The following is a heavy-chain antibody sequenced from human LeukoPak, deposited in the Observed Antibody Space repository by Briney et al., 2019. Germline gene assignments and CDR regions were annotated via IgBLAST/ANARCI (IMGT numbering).Heavy chain of an antibody. CDR2: IYSAGNT. CDR1: AFTVSGNY. CDR3: ASSYCGGTLCYDHY. D-gene: IGHD2-21*01. V-gene: IGHV3-53*01. Sequence: GGSLRLSCAASAFTVSGNYMSWVRQAPEKGLEWVSAIYSAGNTYYADSVKGRFTFSRDNSKNTLYLQMNSLRAEDTAVYYCASSYCGGTLCYDHYWGHGTLVTVSS. J-gene: IGHJ4*01.